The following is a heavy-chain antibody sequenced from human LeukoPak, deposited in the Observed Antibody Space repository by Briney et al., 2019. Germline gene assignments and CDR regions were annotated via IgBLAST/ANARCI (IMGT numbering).Heavy chain of an antibody. CDR2: IYPGDSDT. CDR3: ARPHYYDSSGQVVWYFDY. Sequence: GESLKISCKGSGYSFTSYWIGWVRQVPGKGLEWMGIIYPGDSDTRYSPSFQGQVTISADKSISTAYLQWSSLKASDTAMYYCARPHYYDSSGQVVWYFDYWGQGTLVTVSS. D-gene: IGHD3-22*01. V-gene: IGHV5-51*01. CDR1: GYSFTSYW. J-gene: IGHJ4*02.